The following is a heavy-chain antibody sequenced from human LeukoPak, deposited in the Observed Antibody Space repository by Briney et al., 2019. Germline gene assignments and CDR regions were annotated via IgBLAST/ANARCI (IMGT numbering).Heavy chain of an antibody. V-gene: IGHV4-34*01. CDR3: ARGYTGYYYYYGMDV. CDR2: INHSGST. D-gene: IGHD1-1*01. CDR1: GGSFSGYY. Sequence: SETLSLTCAVYGGSFSGYYWWWIRQSPGKGLEWIGEINHSGSTNYNPSLKSRVTISVDTSKNQFSLKLSSVTAADTAVYYCARGYTGYYYYYGMDVWGQGTTVAVSS. J-gene: IGHJ6*02.